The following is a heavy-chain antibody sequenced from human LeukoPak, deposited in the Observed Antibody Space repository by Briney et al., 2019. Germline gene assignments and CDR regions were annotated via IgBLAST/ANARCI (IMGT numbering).Heavy chain of an antibody. D-gene: IGHD3-10*01. V-gene: IGHV4-4*02. CDR1: SDSISSRKW. CDR2: INHSGNT. J-gene: IGHJ4*02. CDR3: ARILSGSGTWD. Sequence: SGTLSLTCAVSSDSISSRKWWTWVRQPPGKGLEWIGEINHSGNTNYNPSLKSRVTISVDKSKNQFSLNLTFVTAADTAIYYCARILSGSGTWDWGQGTLVTVSS.